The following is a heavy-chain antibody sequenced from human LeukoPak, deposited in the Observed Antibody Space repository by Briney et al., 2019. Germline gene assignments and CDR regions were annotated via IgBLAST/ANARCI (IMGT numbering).Heavy chain of an antibody. V-gene: IGHV3-23*01. CDR1: GFTFNNYA. Sequence: GGSLRLSCAASGFTFNNYAMSWVRQAPGKGLEWVSGITSTGGTTYYADSVRGRFTISRDNFDNTLHLQMDSLRAEDTALYYCAKDAYYFDTSDYPWGQGTLVTV. D-gene: IGHD3-22*01. J-gene: IGHJ1*01. CDR3: AKDAYYFDTSDYP. CDR2: ITSTGGTT.